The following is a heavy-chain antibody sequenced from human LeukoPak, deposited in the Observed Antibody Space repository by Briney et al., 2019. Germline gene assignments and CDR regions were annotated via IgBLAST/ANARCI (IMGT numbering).Heavy chain of an antibody. V-gene: IGHV1-69*04. D-gene: IGHD5-18*01. CDR3: AREGGNTAMVKGFDY. CDR2: IIPILGIA. Sequence: SVKVSCKASGYTFTSYDINWVRQATGQGLEWMGRIIPILGIANYAQKFQGRVTITADKSTSTAYMELSSLRSEDTAVYYCAREGGNTAMVKGFDYWGQGTLVTVSS. J-gene: IGHJ4*02. CDR1: GYTFTSYD.